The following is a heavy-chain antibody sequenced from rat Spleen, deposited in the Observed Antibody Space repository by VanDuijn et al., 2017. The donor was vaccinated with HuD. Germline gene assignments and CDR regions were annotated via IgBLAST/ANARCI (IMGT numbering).Heavy chain of an antibody. V-gene: IGHV2-72*01. Sequence: QVQLKESGPGLVQPSQTLSLTCTVSGFSLSNYHVSWVRQPPGKSLVWMGTIWAGGGINYNSAVQSRLSISRDTSKSQVFLKMNSLQPEDTGTYYCARHDYSGDVDFEYWGQGVMVTVSS. CDR1: GFSLSNYH. CDR2: IWAGGGI. J-gene: IGHJ2*01. D-gene: IGHD1-1*01. CDR3: ARHDYSGDVDFEY.